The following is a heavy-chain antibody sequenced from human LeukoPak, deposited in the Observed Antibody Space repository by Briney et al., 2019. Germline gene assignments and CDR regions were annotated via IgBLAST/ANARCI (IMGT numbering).Heavy chain of an antibody. D-gene: IGHD4-11*01. V-gene: IGHV1-18*01. CDR2: ISAYNGNT. CDR1: GHTFTSYG. Sequence: ASVKVSCKASGHTFTSYGINWVRQAPGQGLEWMGWISAYNGNTNYAQKLQGRVTMTTDTSTSTAYMELRSLRSDDTAMYYCARAPYSNYVYYYYYYMDVWGKGTTVTVSS. J-gene: IGHJ6*03. CDR3: ARAPYSNYVYYYYYYMDV.